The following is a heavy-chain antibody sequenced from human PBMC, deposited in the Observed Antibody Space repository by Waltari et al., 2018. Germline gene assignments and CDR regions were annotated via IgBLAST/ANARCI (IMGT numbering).Heavy chain of an antibody. V-gene: IGHV4-61*02. CDR2: IYTSGST. J-gene: IGHJ4*02. D-gene: IGHD5-12*01. Sequence: QVQLQESGPGLVKPSQTLSLTCTVSGGSISSGSYYWSWIRQPAGKGLEWIGRIYTSGSTNYNPARKSRVTISVDTSKNQFSLKLSSGTAADTAVYYCARSVATISPFDYWGQGTLVTVSS. CDR1: GGSISSGSYY. CDR3: ARSVATISPFDY.